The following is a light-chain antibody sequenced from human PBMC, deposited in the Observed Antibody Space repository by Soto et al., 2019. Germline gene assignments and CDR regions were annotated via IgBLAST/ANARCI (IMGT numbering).Light chain of an antibody. CDR1: QSVGSG. Sequence: EIVMTQSPATLSVSPGERATLSCRASQSVGSGLSWYQQKPDQAPRLLIYGASTRATGIPARFSGSGSGTEFTLTISSLLSEDFAVYSCQQYNNWPLTFGGGTKVDNK. CDR3: QQYNNWPLT. CDR2: GAS. J-gene: IGKJ4*01. V-gene: IGKV3-15*01.